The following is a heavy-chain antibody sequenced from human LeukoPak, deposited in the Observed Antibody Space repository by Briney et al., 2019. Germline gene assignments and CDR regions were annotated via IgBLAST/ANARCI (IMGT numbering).Heavy chain of an antibody. D-gene: IGHD4-17*01. V-gene: IGHV3-23*01. CDR3: AKVPLGDYLYYFDY. CDR2: ISGSGGST. Sequence: PGGTLRLSCAASGFTFGSYAMSWVRQAPGKGLEWVSAISGSGGSTYYADSVKGRITISRDNSKNTLYLQIKSLRAEDTAVYYCAKVPLGDYLYYFDYWGQGTLVTVSS. J-gene: IGHJ4*02. CDR1: GFTFGSYA.